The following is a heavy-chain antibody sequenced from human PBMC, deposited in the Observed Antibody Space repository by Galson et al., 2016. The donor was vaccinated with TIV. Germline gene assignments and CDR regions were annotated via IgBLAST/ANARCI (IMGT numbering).Heavy chain of an antibody. J-gene: IGHJ2*01. Sequence: SGYTFPEFSLHWVRQAPGQGLEWMGWINPKNGDTNYAQKFQGRVTLTSDTSITTAFLDLKWLRPDDTAVYYCARVNTIFGLVRYWYFDLWGRGTQVTVSS. CDR1: GYTFPEFS. CDR2: INPKNGDT. CDR3: ARVNTIFGLVRYWYFDL. D-gene: IGHD3-3*01. V-gene: IGHV1-2*02.